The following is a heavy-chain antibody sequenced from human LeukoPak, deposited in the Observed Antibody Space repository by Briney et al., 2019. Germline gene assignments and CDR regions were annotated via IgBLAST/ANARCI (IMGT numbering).Heavy chain of an antibody. D-gene: IGHD2-15*01. J-gene: IGHJ4*02. Sequence: SETLSLTCTVSGGSISSSSYYWGWIRQPPGKGLEWIGSIYYSGSTYYNPSLKSRVTISVDRSKNQFSLKLSSVTAADTAVYYCARDAPVYCSGGSCYSGGVDYWGQGTLVTVSS. CDR3: ARDAPVYCSGGSCYSGGVDY. CDR2: IYYSGST. CDR1: GGSISSSSYY. V-gene: IGHV4-39*07.